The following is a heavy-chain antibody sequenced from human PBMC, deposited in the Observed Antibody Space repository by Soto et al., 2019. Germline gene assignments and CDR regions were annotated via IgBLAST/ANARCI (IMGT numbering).Heavy chain of an antibody. Sequence: GASVKVSCKASGYTFTSYGISWVRQAPGQGLEWMGWISAYNGNTNYAQKLQGRVTMTTDTSTSTAYMELRSLRSDDTAVYYCARDPPMRYIAAAGKGDYWGQGTLVTVSS. D-gene: IGHD6-13*01. CDR3: ARDPPMRYIAAAGKGDY. V-gene: IGHV1-18*01. CDR2: ISAYNGNT. CDR1: GYTFTSYG. J-gene: IGHJ4*02.